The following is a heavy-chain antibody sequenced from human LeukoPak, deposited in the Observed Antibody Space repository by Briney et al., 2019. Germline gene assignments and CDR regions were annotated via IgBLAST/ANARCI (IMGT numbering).Heavy chain of an antibody. CDR3: ARLNADYGYYGPHDAFDI. D-gene: IGHD4-17*01. CDR1: GGSFSGYY. Sequence: SETLSLTCAVYGGSFSGYYWSRIRQPPGKGLEWIGEINHSGGTNYNPSLKSRVTISVDTSKNQFSLKLSSVTAADTAVYYCARLNADYGYYGPHDAFDIWGQGTLVAVSS. V-gene: IGHV4-34*01. J-gene: IGHJ3*02. CDR2: INHSGGT.